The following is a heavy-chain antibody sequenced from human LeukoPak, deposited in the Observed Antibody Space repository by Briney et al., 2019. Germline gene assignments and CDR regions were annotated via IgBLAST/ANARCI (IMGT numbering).Heavy chain of an antibody. V-gene: IGHV3-23*01. J-gene: IGHJ4*02. CDR1: GFTFSSYA. CDR2: ISGSGGST. CDR3: ARPFSGYSYGSFDY. Sequence: GGSLRLSCAASGFTFSSYAMSWVRQAPGKGLEWVSAISGSGGSTYYADSVKGRFTISRDNSKNTLYLQMNSLRAEDTAVYYCARPFSGYSYGSFDYWGQGALVTVSS. D-gene: IGHD5-18*01.